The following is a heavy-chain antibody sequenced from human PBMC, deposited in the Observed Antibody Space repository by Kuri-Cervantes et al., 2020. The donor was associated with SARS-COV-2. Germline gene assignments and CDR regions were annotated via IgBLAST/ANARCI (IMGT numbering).Heavy chain of an antibody. CDR2: ISSSSSYI. V-gene: IGHV3-21*01. CDR1: GFTFSSYS. D-gene: IGHD6-6*01. J-gene: IGHJ6*02. Sequence: GESLKISCAAPGFTFSSYSMNWVRQAPGKGLEWVSSISSSSSYIYYADSVKGRFTISRDNAKNSLYLQMNSLRAEDTAVYYCARGGLGGQLVDGMDVWGQGTTVTVSS. CDR3: ARGGLGGQLVDGMDV.